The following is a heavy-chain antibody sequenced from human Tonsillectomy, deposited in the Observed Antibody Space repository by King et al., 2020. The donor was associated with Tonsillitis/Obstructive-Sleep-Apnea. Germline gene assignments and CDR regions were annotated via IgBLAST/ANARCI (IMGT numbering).Heavy chain of an antibody. CDR2: ISAYNGNT. Sequence: VQLVQSGAEVKKPGASVKVSCKASGYTFTSYAINWVRQAPGQGLEWMGWISAYNGNTNYAQKLQGRVTMTTDTSTSTAYMELRSLRFDDTAVYYCTRGEDIALTNWFDPWGQGTLVTVSS. J-gene: IGHJ5*02. V-gene: IGHV1-18*01. CDR3: TRGEDIALTNWFDP. CDR1: GYTFTSYA. D-gene: IGHD2-8*01.